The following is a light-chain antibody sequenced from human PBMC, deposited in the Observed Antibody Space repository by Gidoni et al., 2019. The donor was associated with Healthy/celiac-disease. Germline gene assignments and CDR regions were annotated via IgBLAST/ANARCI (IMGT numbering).Light chain of an antibody. CDR1: QSVSSSY. J-gene: IGKJ2*01. V-gene: IGKV3-20*01. CDR2: GAS. Sequence: EIVLTQSPGTLSLSPGERATISCRASQSVSSSYLAWYQQKPGQAPRLLIYGASSRATGIPDRFSGSGSGTDFTLTISRLEPEDFAVYYCQQYGSSPDTFXQXTKLEIK. CDR3: QQYGSSPDT.